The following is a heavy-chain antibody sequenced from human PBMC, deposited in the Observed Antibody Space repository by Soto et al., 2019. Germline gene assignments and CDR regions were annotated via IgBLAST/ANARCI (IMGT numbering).Heavy chain of an antibody. V-gene: IGHV1-69*13. D-gene: IGHD5-12*01. Sequence: ASVKVSCKASGGTFSIYAISWVLQAPGQGLEWMGGIIPIFGTANYAQKFQGRVTITADESTSTAYMELSSLRSEDTAVYYCAREGVYRGYSGYNSGDVWGQGTTVTVS. J-gene: IGHJ6*02. CDR1: GGTFSIYA. CDR2: IIPIFGTA. CDR3: AREGVYRGYSGYNSGDV.